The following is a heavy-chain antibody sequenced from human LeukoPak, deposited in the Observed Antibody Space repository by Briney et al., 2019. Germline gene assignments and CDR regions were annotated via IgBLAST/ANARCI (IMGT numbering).Heavy chain of an antibody. CDR3: ARDSLPWGGGYFDWLLNNWFDP. D-gene: IGHD3-9*01. J-gene: IGHJ5*02. V-gene: IGHV1-46*01. CDR1: GYTFTSYY. Sequence: ASVKVSCKASGYTFTSYYMHWVRQAPGQGLEWMGIINPSGGSTSYAQKFQGRVTMTRDMSTSTVYMELSSLRSEDTAVYYCARDSLPWGGGYFDWLLNNWFDPWGQGTLVTVSS. CDR2: INPSGGST.